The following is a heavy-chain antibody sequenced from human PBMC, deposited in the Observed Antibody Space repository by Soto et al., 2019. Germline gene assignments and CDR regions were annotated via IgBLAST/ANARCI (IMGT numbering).Heavy chain of an antibody. Sequence: SGPTLVNPTQTLTLTCTFSGFSLSTDDVGVGWIRQPPGKALDWLAVIYWDDDKRYSPSLKSRLTITKDTSKNQVLLTMTNMDPVDTATYFCARSKYSISSFDDWGQGALVTVYS. CDR3: ARSKYSISSFDD. D-gene: IGHD6-6*01. J-gene: IGHJ4*02. CDR1: GFSLSTDDVG. CDR2: IYWDDDK. V-gene: IGHV2-5*02.